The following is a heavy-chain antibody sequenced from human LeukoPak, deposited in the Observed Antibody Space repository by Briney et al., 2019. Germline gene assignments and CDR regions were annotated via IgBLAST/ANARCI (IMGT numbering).Heavy chain of an antibody. CDR3: ARDIVVVPAAYNWFDP. CDR1: GGTFSSYA. Sequence: GASVKVSRKASGGTFSSYAISWVRQAPGQGLEWMGRIIPIFGTANYAQKFQGRVTITTDESTSTAYMELSSLRSEDTAVYYCARDIVVVPAAYNWFDPWGQGTLVTVSS. D-gene: IGHD2-2*01. V-gene: IGHV1-69*05. J-gene: IGHJ5*02. CDR2: IIPIFGTA.